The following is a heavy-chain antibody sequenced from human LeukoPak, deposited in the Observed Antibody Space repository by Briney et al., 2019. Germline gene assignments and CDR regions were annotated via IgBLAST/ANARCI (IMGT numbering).Heavy chain of an antibody. CDR1: GDSVSSNSAA. D-gene: IGHD3-22*01. V-gene: IGHV6-1*01. J-gene: IGHJ4*02. Sequence: SQTLSLTCAISGDSVSSNSAAWNWIRQSPSRGLEWLGRTYHRSKWYSESAVSLKGRITINPDTSKNQFSLKLSSVTAADTAVYYCARAGFEGYYDGGSSYYFDYWGQGTLVTVSS. CDR2: TYHRSKWYS. CDR3: ARAGFEGYYDGGSSYYFDY.